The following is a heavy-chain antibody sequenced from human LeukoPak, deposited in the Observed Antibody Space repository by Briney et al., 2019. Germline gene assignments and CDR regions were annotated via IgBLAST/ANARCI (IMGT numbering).Heavy chain of an antibody. CDR2: ISAYNGNT. CDR1: GYTFTSYG. Sequence: GASVKVSCKASGYTFTSYGISWVRQAPGQGLEWMGWISAYNGNTNYAQKLQGRVTMTTDTSTSTAYMELRSLRSDDTAVYYCARDDDFWSGYYPPYFPFDYWGQGTLVTVSS. V-gene: IGHV1-18*01. J-gene: IGHJ4*02. D-gene: IGHD3-3*01. CDR3: ARDDDFWSGYYPPYFPFDY.